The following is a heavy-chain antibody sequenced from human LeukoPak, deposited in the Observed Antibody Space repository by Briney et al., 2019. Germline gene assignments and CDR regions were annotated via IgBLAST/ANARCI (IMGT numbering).Heavy chain of an antibody. Sequence: GGSLRLSCAASGFTFSSYEMNWVRQAPGKGLEWVGRIKSKTDGGTTDYAAPVKGRFTISRDDSKNTLYLQMNSLKTEDTAVYYCTTERGHYCSSTSCYLRAFDIWGQGTMVTVSS. CDR1: GFTFSSYE. CDR2: IKSKTDGGTT. J-gene: IGHJ3*02. V-gene: IGHV3-15*01. CDR3: TTERGHYCSSTSCYLRAFDI. D-gene: IGHD2-2*01.